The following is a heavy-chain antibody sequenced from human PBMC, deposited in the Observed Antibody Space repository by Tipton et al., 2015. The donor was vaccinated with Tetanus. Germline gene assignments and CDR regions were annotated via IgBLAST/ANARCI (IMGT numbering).Heavy chain of an antibody. CDR2: VYSSGST. CDR1: GGSLNTFY. D-gene: IGHD1-26*01. Sequence: LRLSCTVSGGSLNTFYWNWIRQPAGKGLEWIGRVYSSGSTNYNPSLKSRVTMSIDAPKNQFSLELTSVTAADTAVYYCARDFRERSGTYYSYYYTMGVWGQGTTVTVSS. J-gene: IGHJ6*02. CDR3: ARDFRERSGTYYSYYYTMGV. V-gene: IGHV4-4*07.